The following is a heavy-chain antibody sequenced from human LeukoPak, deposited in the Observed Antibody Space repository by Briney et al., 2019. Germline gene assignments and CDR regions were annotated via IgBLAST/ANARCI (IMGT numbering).Heavy chain of an antibody. Sequence: PGGSLRLSCAASGFTFSSYGMHWVRQAPGKGLEWVAVIWYDGSNKYYADSVKGRFTISRDNSKNTLYLQMNSLRAEDTAVYYCARDPFDYYDSSGYYPYYFDYWGQGTLVTVSS. V-gene: IGHV3-33*01. CDR1: GFTFSSYG. CDR2: IWYDGSNK. D-gene: IGHD3-22*01. CDR3: ARDPFDYYDSSGYYPYYFDY. J-gene: IGHJ4*02.